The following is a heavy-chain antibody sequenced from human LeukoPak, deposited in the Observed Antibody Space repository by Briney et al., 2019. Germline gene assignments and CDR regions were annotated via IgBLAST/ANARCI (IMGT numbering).Heavy chain of an antibody. V-gene: IGHV4-4*07. D-gene: IGHD2-21*01. Sequence: SETLSLTCTVSGASISSYYWSWIRQPAGKGLEWIGRIYTSGSTNYNPSLKSRVTMSVDTSKNQFSLKLSSVTAADTAVYYCAREPYCGGDCPDAFDIWGQGTMVTVSS. J-gene: IGHJ3*02. CDR3: AREPYCGGDCPDAFDI. CDR2: IYTSGST. CDR1: GASISSYY.